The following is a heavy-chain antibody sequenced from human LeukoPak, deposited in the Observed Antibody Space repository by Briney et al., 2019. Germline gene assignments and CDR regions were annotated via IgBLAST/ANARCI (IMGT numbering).Heavy chain of an antibody. Sequence: KTSETLSLTCTVVSGGSISSSSYYWGWIRQPPGKGLEWIGSFYYSGSTYYNPSLKSRVTISADTSKNEFSLKLSSVTAADTAVYYCASGYYYRGDYWGQGTLVTVSS. J-gene: IGHJ4*02. D-gene: IGHD3-22*01. V-gene: IGHV4-39*01. CDR3: ASGYYYRGDY. CDR2: FYYSGST. CDR1: GGSISSSSYY.